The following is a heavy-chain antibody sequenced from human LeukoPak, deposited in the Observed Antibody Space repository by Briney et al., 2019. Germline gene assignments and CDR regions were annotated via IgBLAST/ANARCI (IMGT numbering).Heavy chain of an antibody. D-gene: IGHD3-22*01. CDR1: GYTFTGYY. CDR2: INPNSGGT. V-gene: IGHV1-2*02. J-gene: IGHJ4*02. Sequence: SVKVSCKASGYTFTGYYMHWVRQAPGQGLEWMGWINPNSGGTNYAQKFQGRVTMTRDTSISTAYMELSRLRSDDTAVYYCARASKTHSSGYYYLHYWGQGTLVTVSS. CDR3: ARASKTHSSGYYYLHY.